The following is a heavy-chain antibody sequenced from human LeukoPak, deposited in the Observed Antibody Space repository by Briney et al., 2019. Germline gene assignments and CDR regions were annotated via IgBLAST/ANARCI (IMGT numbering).Heavy chain of an antibody. V-gene: IGHV3-21*01. J-gene: IGHJ4*02. CDR1: GFTFSSYS. D-gene: IGHD3-22*01. Sequence: GGSLRLSCAASGFTFSSYSMNWVRQAPGKGLEWVSSISSSSSYIYYADSVKGRFTISRDNAKNSLYLQMYSLRAEDTAVYYCARGTTMIVVVSIDYWGQGTLVTVSS. CDR3: ARGTTMIVVVSIDY. CDR2: ISSSSSYI.